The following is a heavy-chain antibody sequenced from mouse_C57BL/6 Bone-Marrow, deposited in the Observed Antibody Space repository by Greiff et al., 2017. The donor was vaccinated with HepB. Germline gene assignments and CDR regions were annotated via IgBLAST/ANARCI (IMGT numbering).Heavy chain of an antibody. Sequence: EVKLVESGGGLVKPGGSLKLSCAASGFTFSSYAMSWVRQTPEKRLEWVATISDGGSYTYYPDNVKGRFTISRDNAKNNLYLQMSHLKSEDTAMYYCARRRGSSYNWYFDVWGTGTTVTVSS. CDR3: ARRRGSSYNWYFDV. V-gene: IGHV5-4*03. CDR1: GFTFSSYA. D-gene: IGHD1-1*01. CDR2: ISDGGSYT. J-gene: IGHJ1*03.